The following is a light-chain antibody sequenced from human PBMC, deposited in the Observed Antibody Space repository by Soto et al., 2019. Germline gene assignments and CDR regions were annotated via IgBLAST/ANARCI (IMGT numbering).Light chain of an antibody. CDR2: AAS. V-gene: IGKV3-20*01. Sequence: EIVLTQSPGTLSLSPGDRATLSCRASQSVSSSFLAWYQQKPGQTPRLLIYAASSRATGIPDRFSGSGSGTDFNLTINRLEPEDFAVYYCQQHRSSPPGYSFGQGTRLEIK. J-gene: IGKJ2*01. CDR1: QSVSSSF. CDR3: QQHRSSPPGYS.